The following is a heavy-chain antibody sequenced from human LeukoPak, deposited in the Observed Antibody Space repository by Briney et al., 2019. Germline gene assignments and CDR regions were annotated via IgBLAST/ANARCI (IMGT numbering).Heavy chain of an antibody. CDR1: GFTFSSYA. CDR2: ISYDGSNK. J-gene: IGHJ4*02. CDR3: ARGSGRFDY. V-gene: IGHV3-30-3*01. Sequence: GRSLRLSCAASGFTFSSYAMHWVRQAPGKGLEWVAVISYDGSNKYYADSVKGRLTISRDNSKNTLYLQMNSLRAEDTAVYYCARGSGRFDYWGQGTLVTVSS.